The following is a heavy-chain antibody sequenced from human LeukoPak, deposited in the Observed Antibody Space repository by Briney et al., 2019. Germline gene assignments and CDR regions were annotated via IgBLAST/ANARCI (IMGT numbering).Heavy chain of an antibody. D-gene: IGHD3-22*01. CDR3: ARGLAGYYYDI. CDR2: IIPIFGTA. Sequence: SVKVSCKTSEYTFTGYYMHWVRQAPGQGLEWMGGIIPIFGTANYAQKFQGRVTITADESTSTAYMELRSLRSDDTAVYYCARGLAGYYYDIWGQGTLVTVSS. CDR1: EYTFTGYY. V-gene: IGHV1-69*13. J-gene: IGHJ4*02.